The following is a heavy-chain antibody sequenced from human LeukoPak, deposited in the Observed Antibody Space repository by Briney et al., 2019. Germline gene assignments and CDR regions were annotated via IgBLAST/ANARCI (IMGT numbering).Heavy chain of an antibody. CDR1: GFTFDDYA. CDR2: ISWNSGSI. CDR3: AKDIGPMIVVVSADY. Sequence: PGGSLRLSCAASGFTFDDYAMHWVRQAPGKGLEWVSGISWNSGSIGYADSVKGRFTISRDNAKNSLYLQMNSLRAEDTALYYCAKDIGPMIVVVSADYWGQGTLVTVSS. J-gene: IGHJ4*02. V-gene: IGHV3-9*01. D-gene: IGHD3-22*01.